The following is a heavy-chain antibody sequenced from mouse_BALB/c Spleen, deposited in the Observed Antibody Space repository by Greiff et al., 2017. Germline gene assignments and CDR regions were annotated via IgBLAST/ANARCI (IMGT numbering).Heavy chain of an antibody. CDR3: ARRRTGTFDY. CDR1: GFTFSSYY. CDR2: INSNGGST. D-gene: IGHD4-1*01. J-gene: IGHJ2*01. Sequence: EVHLVESGGGLVKLGGSLKLSCAASGFTFSSYYMSWVRQTPEKRLELVAAINSNGGSTYYPDTVKGRFTISRDNAKNTLYLQMSSLKSEDTALYYCARRRTGTFDYWGQGTTLTVSS. V-gene: IGHV5-6-2*01.